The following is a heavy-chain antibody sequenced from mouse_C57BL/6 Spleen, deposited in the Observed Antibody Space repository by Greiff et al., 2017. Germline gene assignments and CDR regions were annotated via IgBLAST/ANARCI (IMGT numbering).Heavy chain of an antibody. CDR2: INPNNGGT. CDR1: GYTFTDYN. Sequence: VQLQQSGPELVKPGASVKMSCKASGYTFTDYNMHWVKQSHGKSLEWIGYINPNNGGTSYNQKFKGKATLTVNKSSSTAYMELRSLTSEDSAVYYCAREGDGRSYWYFEVWGTGTTVTVSS. J-gene: IGHJ1*03. V-gene: IGHV1-22*01. D-gene: IGHD1-1*01. CDR3: AREGDGRSYWYFEV.